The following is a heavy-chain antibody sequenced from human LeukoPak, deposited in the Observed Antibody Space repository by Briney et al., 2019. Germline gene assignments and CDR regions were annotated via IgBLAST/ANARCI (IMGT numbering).Heavy chain of an antibody. CDR1: GFTFSSYA. CDR3: AKALGGIVVVVAAIAGMDV. V-gene: IGHV3-23*01. D-gene: IGHD2-15*01. CDR2: ISGSGGST. J-gene: IGHJ6*02. Sequence: GGSLRLSCAASGFTFSSYAMSWVRQAPGKGLEWVSAISGSGGSTYYADPVKGRFTISRDNSKNTLYLQMNSLRAEDTAVYYCAKALGGIVVVVAAIAGMDVWGQGTTVTVSS.